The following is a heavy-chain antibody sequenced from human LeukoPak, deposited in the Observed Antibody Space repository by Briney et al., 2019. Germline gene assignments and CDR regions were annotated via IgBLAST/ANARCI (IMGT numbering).Heavy chain of an antibody. V-gene: IGHV3-21*01. D-gene: IGHD5-18*01. CDR2: ISSSSSYI. J-gene: IGHJ6*03. Sequence: GRSMRLSWAASGFTFSSYSMNWVRQAPGKVLEWVSSISSSSSYIYYADSVKGRFTITRDNAKNSLYLQMNSLRAEDTAVYYCARDPAPSSYGYAYYYYMDVWGKGTTVTVSS. CDR1: GFTFSSYS. CDR3: ARDPAPSSYGYAYYYYMDV.